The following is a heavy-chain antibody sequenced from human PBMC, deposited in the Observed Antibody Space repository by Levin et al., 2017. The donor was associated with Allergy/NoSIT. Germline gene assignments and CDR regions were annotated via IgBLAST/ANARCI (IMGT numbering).Heavy chain of an antibody. V-gene: IGHV1-69*13. CDR2: IIPIFGTA. J-gene: IGHJ6*02. D-gene: IGHD2-2*01. CDR1: GGTFSSYA. Sequence: SVKVSCKASGGTFSSYAISWVRQAPGQGLEWMGGIIPIFGTANYAQKFQGRVTITADESTSTAYMELSSLRSEDTAVYYCARREDIVVVPAAQFGYYGMDVWGQGTTVTVSS. CDR3: ARREDIVVVPAAQFGYYGMDV.